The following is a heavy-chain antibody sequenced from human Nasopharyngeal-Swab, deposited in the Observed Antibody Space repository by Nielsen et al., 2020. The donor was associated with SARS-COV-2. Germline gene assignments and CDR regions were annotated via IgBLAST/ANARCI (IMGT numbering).Heavy chain of an antibody. V-gene: IGHV3-21*01. Sequence: GGSLRLSCAASGFTFSSYSMNWVRQAPGKGLEWVSSISSSSSYIYYADSVKGRFTISRDNAKNSLYLQTNSLRAEDTAVYYCASGPLGAGRHDYHYYYGMDVWGQGTTVTVSS. CDR2: ISSSSSYI. CDR1: GFTFSSYS. D-gene: IGHD3-3*01. J-gene: IGHJ6*02. CDR3: ASGPLGAGRHDYHYYYGMDV.